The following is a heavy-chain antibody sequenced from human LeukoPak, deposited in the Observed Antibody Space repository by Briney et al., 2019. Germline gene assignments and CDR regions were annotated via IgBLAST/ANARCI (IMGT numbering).Heavy chain of an antibody. CDR1: GGSISSSNW. D-gene: IGHD5-18*01. CDR3: ARCGYSYGYGILNYMDV. Sequence: SGTLSLTCAVSGGSISSSNWWSWVRQPPGKGLEWIGEIYHSGSTNYNPSLKSRVTISVDKSKNQFSLKLSSVTAADTAVYYCARCGYSYGYGILNYMDVWGKGTTVTISS. CDR2: IYHSGST. V-gene: IGHV4-4*02. J-gene: IGHJ6*03.